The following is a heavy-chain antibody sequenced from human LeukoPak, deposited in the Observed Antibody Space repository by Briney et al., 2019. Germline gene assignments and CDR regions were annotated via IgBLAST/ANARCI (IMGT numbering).Heavy chain of an antibody. CDR3: ARRAPGNAFDI. Sequence: SETLSLTCTVSGGSISNKYWSWIRQPPGKGLEWIGYIYYSGSTNYNPSLKSRVTISVDTSKNQFSLKLSSVTAADTAVYYCARRAPGNAFDIWGQGTMVTVSS. D-gene: IGHD1-26*01. CDR1: GGSISNKY. J-gene: IGHJ3*02. CDR2: IYYSGST. V-gene: IGHV4-59*01.